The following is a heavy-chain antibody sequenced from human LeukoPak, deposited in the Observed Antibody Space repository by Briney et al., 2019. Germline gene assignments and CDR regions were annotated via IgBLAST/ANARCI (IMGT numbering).Heavy chain of an antibody. J-gene: IGHJ4*02. D-gene: IGHD4-11*01. V-gene: IGHV3-30*02. CDR3: AKAVETTEDFDY. CDR1: GFTSSSYG. Sequence: GGSLRLSCTASGFTSSSYGMHWVRQAPGKGLEWVAFIRYDGSNKYYADSVKGRFTISRDNPKNTLYLQMNSLRAEDTAVYYCAKAVETTEDFDYWGQGTLVTVSS. CDR2: IRYDGSNK.